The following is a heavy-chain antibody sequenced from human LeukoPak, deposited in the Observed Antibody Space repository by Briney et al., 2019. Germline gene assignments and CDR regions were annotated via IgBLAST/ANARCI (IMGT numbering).Heavy chain of an antibody. V-gene: IGHV1-69*04. CDR1: GGTFTIYA. CDR2: IIPILGIA. Sequence: ASVTVSCTASGGTFTIYAISWVRQAPGQGHEWMGRIIPILGIANYAQKFQGRVTITADKSTSTAYMELSSLRSDDTAVYYCAREDPTVTTVTDFYYFDYWGQGTLVTVSS. J-gene: IGHJ4*02. D-gene: IGHD4-17*01. CDR3: AREDPTVTTVTDFYYFDY.